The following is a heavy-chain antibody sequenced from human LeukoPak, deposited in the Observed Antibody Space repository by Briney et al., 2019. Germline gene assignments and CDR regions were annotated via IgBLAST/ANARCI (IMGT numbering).Heavy chain of an antibody. J-gene: IGHJ3*02. V-gene: IGHV4-61*05. CDR3: ARTVSRGALDAFDI. CDR1: GGSISSSSYY. CDR2: IYYSGST. Sequence: PSETLSLTCTVSGGSISSSSYYWGWIRQPPGKGLEWIGYIYYSGSTNYNPSLKSRVTISVDTSKNQFSLKLSSVTAADTAVYYCARTVSRGALDAFDIWGQGTMVTVSS. D-gene: IGHD4-17*01.